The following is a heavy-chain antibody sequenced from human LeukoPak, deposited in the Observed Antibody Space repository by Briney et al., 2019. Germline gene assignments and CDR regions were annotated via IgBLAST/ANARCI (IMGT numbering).Heavy chain of an antibody. J-gene: IGHJ6*02. V-gene: IGHV4-34*01. CDR1: GGSLSGYY. CDR2: INHSGST. CDR3: ARGGRYCSSTSCYYYYYYGMDV. Sequence: SETLSLTCAVYGGSLSGYYWSWIRQPPGKGLEWIGEINHSGSTNYNPSLKSRVTISVDTSKNQFSLKLSSVTAADTAVYYCARGGRYCSSTSCYYYYYYGMDVWGQGTTVTVSS. D-gene: IGHD2-2*01.